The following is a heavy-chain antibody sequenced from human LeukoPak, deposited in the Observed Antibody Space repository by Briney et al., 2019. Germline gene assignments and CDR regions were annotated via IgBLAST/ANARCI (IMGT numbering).Heavy chain of an antibody. D-gene: IGHD6-19*01. Sequence: GRSLRLSCAASGFTFSSYAMHWVRQAPGKGLEWVAVISYDGSNKYYADSVKGRFTISRDNSKNTLYLQMNSLRAEDTAVYYCARDPGASGWAHWFDPWGQGTLVTVSS. V-gene: IGHV3-30*04. CDR1: GFTFSSYA. CDR3: ARDPGASGWAHWFDP. J-gene: IGHJ5*02. CDR2: ISYDGSNK.